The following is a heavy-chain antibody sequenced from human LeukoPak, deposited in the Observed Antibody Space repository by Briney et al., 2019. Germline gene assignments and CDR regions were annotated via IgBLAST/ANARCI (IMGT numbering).Heavy chain of an antibody. J-gene: IGHJ4*02. Sequence: SETLSLTCTVSGGSINNDYWSWIRQPPGNGLEWIGYMYYSGSTNYNPSLKSRVTISVDTSKNQFSLRLSSATAADTAVYYCSRDVGGGWLQSWGQGTLVTVSS. CDR2: MYYSGST. CDR1: GGSINNDY. D-gene: IGHD5-24*01. V-gene: IGHV4-59*01. CDR3: SRDVGGGWLQS.